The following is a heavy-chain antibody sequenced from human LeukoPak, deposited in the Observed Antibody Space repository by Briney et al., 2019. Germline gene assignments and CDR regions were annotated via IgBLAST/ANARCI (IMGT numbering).Heavy chain of an antibody. J-gene: IGHJ4*02. D-gene: IGHD3-10*01. V-gene: IGHV3-21*04. CDR3: AKDRPPYISLIRGVILDY. Sequence: GGSLRLSCAASGFTFSSYSMNWVRQAPGKGLEWVSSISSSSSYIYYADSVKGRFTISRDNAKNSLYLQMNSLRGEDTAVYYCAKDRPPYISLIRGVILDYWGQGTLVTVSS. CDR1: GFTFSSYS. CDR2: ISSSSSYI.